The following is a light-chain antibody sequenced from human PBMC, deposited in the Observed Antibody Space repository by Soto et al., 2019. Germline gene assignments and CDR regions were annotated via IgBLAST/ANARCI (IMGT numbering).Light chain of an antibody. CDR3: CSYGGSYTWV. CDR1: SGDVGGYNF. J-gene: IGLJ3*02. V-gene: IGLV2-11*01. CDR2: DVS. Sequence: QSALTQPRSVSGSPGQSVTISCTGTSGDVGGYNFVSWYQQHPGKAPTLMIFDVSQRPSGVPDRFSGSKSGNTASLTISGLQADGEADYYCCSYGGSYTWVFGGGTKVTVL.